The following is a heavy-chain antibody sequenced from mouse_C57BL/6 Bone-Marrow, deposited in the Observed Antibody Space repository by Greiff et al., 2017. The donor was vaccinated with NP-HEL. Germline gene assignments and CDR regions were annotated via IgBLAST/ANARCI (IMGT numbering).Heavy chain of an antibody. CDR2: IDPETGGT. CDR1: GYTFTDYE. Sequence: VKLQESGAELVRPGASVTLSCKASGYTFTDYEMHWVKQTPVHGLEWIGAIDPETGGTAYNQKFKGKAILTADKSSSTAYMELRSLTSEDSAVYYCTRCDLTRFDYWGQGTTLTVSS. J-gene: IGHJ2*01. CDR3: TRCDLTRFDY. V-gene: IGHV1-15*01.